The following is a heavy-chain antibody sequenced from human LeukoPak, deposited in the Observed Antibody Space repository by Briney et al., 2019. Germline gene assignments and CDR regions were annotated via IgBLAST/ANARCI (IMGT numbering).Heavy chain of an antibody. CDR2: IKHDGSEK. D-gene: IGHD1-1*01. CDR1: EFTFSSYW. J-gene: IGHJ4*02. CDR3: ARVRYYTTGQGFDY. Sequence: QPGGSLRLSCVGSEFTFSSYWMTWVRQAPGKGLEWLANIKHDGSEKFYVDSVTGRFTISRDNAKNSLYLQMNTLRAEDTAVYYCARVRYYTTGQGFDYWGQGTLVTVSS. V-gene: IGHV3-7*01.